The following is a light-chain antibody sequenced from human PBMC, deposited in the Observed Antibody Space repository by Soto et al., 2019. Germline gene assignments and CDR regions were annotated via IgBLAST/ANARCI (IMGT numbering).Light chain of an antibody. CDR2: YIY. CDR3: CSHAGSSVV. V-gene: IGLV2-11*01. J-gene: IGLJ1*01. CDR1: SSDVGRYSF. Sequence: QSALTQPRSVSGSPGQSVTLSCTGTSSDVGRYSFISWYQQHPGKAPKLILYYIYKRPSGVPDRFSGSKSGNTASLTISGLQAEDETDYYCCSHAGSSVVFGTGTKGTVL.